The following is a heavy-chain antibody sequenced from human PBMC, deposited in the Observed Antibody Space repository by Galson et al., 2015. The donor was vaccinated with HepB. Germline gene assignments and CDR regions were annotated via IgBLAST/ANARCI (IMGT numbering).Heavy chain of an antibody. D-gene: IGHD1-26*01. J-gene: IGHJ4*02. CDR2: ISWNSGKI. V-gene: IGHV3-9*01. CDR1: GFVFNDYD. Sequence: SLRLSCAASGFVFNDYDMHWVRQVPGKGLEWVSGISWNSGKIGYVDSVKGRFTISRDNAKNSVFLQIHSLRVEDTAFYYCAKSGTKGPSDFDYWGQGTLVTVSS. CDR3: AKSGTKGPSDFDY.